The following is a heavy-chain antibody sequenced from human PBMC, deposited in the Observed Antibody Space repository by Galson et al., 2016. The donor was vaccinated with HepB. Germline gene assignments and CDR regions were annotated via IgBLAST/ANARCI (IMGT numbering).Heavy chain of an antibody. J-gene: IGHJ3*02. CDR3: ARDKPHDNSDYSLMPQNDAFDI. CDR1: GFTFNSYS. CDR2: ISRSSIYI. V-gene: IGHV3-21*01. D-gene: IGHD3-22*01. Sequence: SLRLSCAASGFTFNSYSMNWVRQAPGKGLEWVSTISRSSIYIYYADSVQGRFTISRDNAKNSLFLQMNSLRAEDTAMYYCARDKPHDNSDYSLMPQNDAFDIWGQGTMVTVSS.